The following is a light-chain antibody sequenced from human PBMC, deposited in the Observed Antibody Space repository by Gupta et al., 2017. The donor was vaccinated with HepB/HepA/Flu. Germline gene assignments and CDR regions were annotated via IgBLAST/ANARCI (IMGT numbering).Light chain of an antibody. Sequence: QSALTQPPSASGSPGQSVTISCTGTISDVGGYNYVSWYQQHPGKAPKLMSYEVTKRPSGVPDRFSGSKSGNTASLIVSGLQAEDEADYYCTSYGGSNNFVVFGGGTKLTVL. CDR1: ISDVGGYNY. CDR2: EVT. V-gene: IGLV2-8*01. CDR3: TSYGGSNNFVV. J-gene: IGLJ2*01.